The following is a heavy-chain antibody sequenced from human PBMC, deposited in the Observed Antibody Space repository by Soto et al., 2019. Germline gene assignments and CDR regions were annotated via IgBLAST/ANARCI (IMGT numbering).Heavy chain of an antibody. D-gene: IGHD4-4*01. Sequence: PXESLKLSCTASGFTFGDYAMSWVRQAAGKGLEWVGFIRSKAYGGTTEYAASVKGRFTISRDDSKSIAYLQMNSLKTEDTAVYYCTRVRPVTMTYYYGMDVWGQGTTVTVSS. CDR3: TRVRPVTMTYYYGMDV. CDR1: GFTFGDYA. J-gene: IGHJ6*02. V-gene: IGHV3-49*04. CDR2: IRSKAYGGTT.